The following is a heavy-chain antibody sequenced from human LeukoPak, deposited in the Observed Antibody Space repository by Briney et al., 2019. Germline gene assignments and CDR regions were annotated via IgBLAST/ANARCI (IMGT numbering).Heavy chain of an antibody. CDR2: IDSGSRIT. J-gene: IGHJ4*02. V-gene: IGHV3-48*01. CDR3: ARDSLNVKKKYYFDY. CDR1: GFTFSSYP. Sequence: GGSLRLSCAASGFTFSSYPMNWVRQAPGKGLEWVSYIDSGSRITYYADSVKGGFTISRDNAKGSLYLHMSSLRAEDTAVYYCARDSLNVKKKYYFDYGAREPWSPSP.